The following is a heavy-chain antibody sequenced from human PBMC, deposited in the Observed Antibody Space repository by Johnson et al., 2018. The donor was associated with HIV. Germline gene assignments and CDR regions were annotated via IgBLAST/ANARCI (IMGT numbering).Heavy chain of an antibody. CDR2: ISYDGSNK. J-gene: IGHJ3*02. CDR1: GFTFSSYA. Sequence: QVQLVESGGGLVQPGGSLRLSCAASGFTFSSYAMHWVRQAPGTGLEWVAVISYDGSNKYYADSVKGRFTISSDNSKNTLYLQRNSLRAEDTAVYYCARDASPSSYRSFDIWGQGTMVTVSS. V-gene: IGHV3-30*04. D-gene: IGHD5-12*01. CDR3: ARDASPSSYRSFDI.